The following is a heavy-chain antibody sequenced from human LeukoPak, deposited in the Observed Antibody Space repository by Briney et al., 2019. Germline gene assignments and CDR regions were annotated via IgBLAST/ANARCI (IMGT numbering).Heavy chain of an antibody. CDR1: GFTCSSYA. J-gene: IGHJ4*02. D-gene: IGHD1-26*01. CDR3: ARFPYSGSY. V-gene: IGHV3-23*01. Sequence: GGSLRLSCAASGFTCSSYAMSWVRQAPGKGLEWISSVSDSGGSTYYADSVKGRVTISRDNSKYTLYLQMNSLRAEDTAVYYCARFPYSGSYWGQGTLVTVSS. CDR2: VSDSGGST.